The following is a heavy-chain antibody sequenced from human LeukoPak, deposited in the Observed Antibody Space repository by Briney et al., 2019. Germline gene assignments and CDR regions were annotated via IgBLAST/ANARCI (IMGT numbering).Heavy chain of an antibody. V-gene: IGHV4-39*07. CDR3: VRDVAVAGSRFDY. D-gene: IGHD6-19*01. J-gene: IGHJ4*02. Sequence: SETLSLTCTVSGDSIGSSTYYWGWIRQPPGKGLEWIGSIDYSGDTYYNPSLKSRVTISGDTSKNEFSLNLSSVAAADTAVYYCVRDVAVAGSRFDYWGQGTLVTVSS. CDR1: GDSIGSSTYY. CDR2: IDYSGDT.